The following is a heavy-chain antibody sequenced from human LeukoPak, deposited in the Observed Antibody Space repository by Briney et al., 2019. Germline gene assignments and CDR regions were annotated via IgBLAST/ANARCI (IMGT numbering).Heavy chain of an antibody. CDR1: GFTFSSYG. Sequence: WGSLRLSCAASGFTFSSYGMHWVRQAPGKGLEGVAVISYDGSNKYYADSVKGRFTSSRDNSKNTLYLQMNSLRAEDTAVYYCAKDKQWLVRGGGITFDYWGQGTLVTVSS. V-gene: IGHV3-30*18. CDR3: AKDKQWLVRGGGITFDY. D-gene: IGHD6-19*01. CDR2: ISYDGSNK. J-gene: IGHJ4*02.